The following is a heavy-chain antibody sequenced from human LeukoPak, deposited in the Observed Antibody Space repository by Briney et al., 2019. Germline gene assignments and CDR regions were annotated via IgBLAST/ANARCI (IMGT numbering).Heavy chain of an antibody. V-gene: IGHV1-69*05. Sequence: SVKVSCKASGGTFSSYAISWVRRAPGQGLEWMGRIIPIFGTANYAQKFQGRVTITTGESTSTAYMELSSLRSEDTAVYYCARGNVVVVPAAIGLDYYYYMDVWGKGTTVTVSS. CDR3: ARGNVVVVPAAIGLDYYYYMDV. CDR2: IIPIFGTA. J-gene: IGHJ6*03. D-gene: IGHD2-2*01. CDR1: GGTFSSYA.